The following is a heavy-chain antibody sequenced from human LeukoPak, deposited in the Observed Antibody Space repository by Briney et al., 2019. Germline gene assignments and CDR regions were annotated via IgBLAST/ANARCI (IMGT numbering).Heavy chain of an antibody. CDR2: ISSSGSTI. CDR3: AREWRRFITILGVVTGILDY. V-gene: IGHV3-11*01. Sequence: PGGSLRLSCAASGFTFSDYYMSWSRQAPGKGLEWVSYISSSGSTIYYADSVKCRFTISRDKAKNSLYLQISSLRAEDTAVYYCAREWRRFITILGVVTGILDYWGPGTLVTVSS. D-gene: IGHD3-3*01. CDR1: GFTFSDYY. J-gene: IGHJ4*02.